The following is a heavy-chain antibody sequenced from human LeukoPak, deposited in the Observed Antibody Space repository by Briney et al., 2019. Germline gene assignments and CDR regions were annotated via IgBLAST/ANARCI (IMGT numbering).Heavy chain of an antibody. V-gene: IGHV3-23*01. CDR3: AKYRAMIVVALDY. J-gene: IGHJ4*02. D-gene: IGHD3-22*01. Sequence: GWSLRLSCAASGFTFSSYAMSWVRQAPGKGLEGVSGISVSGGSTYYADSVKGRFTISRDNAKNTLYLQMNSLRAEDTAVYYCAKYRAMIVVALDYWGQGTLVTVSS. CDR2: ISVSGGST. CDR1: GFTFSSYA.